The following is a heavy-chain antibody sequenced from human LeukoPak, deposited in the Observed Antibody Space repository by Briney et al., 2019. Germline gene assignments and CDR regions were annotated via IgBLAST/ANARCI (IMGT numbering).Heavy chain of an antibody. D-gene: IGHD3-22*01. Sequence: GGSLRLSCTASGFTFSRFGMHWVRQAPGKGLEWVASIWYDGSIEYYADSVKGRFTISRDNLLYLQMNSMRAEYTAMYCCLRARNNYDDSGYSALDHWGQGTLVTVSS. CDR1: GFTFSRFG. CDR3: LRARNNYDDSGYSALDH. V-gene: IGHV3-33*01. J-gene: IGHJ4*02. CDR2: IWYDGSIE.